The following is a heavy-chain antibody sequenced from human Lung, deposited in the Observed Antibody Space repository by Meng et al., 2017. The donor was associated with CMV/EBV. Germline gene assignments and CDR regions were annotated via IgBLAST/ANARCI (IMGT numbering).Heavy chain of an antibody. V-gene: IGHV4-61*01. Sequence: SETLSLXXTVSGGSVSSGSYYWSWLRQPPGKGLEWIGYISYIGSTDYNPSLKSRVTISVDTSKNQFSLKLSSVTAADTAIFYCARDILERNGFDMWGQGPMVTVSS. CDR3: ARDILERNGFDM. CDR1: GGSVSSGSYY. D-gene: IGHD1-1*01. J-gene: IGHJ3*02. CDR2: ISYIGST.